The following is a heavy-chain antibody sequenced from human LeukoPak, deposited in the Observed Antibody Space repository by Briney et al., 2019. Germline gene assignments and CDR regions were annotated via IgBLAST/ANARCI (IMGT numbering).Heavy chain of an antibody. CDR1: GLTFNTYA. V-gene: IGHV3-30-3*01. CDR2: ISYDGSNK. CDR3: AREEWYYFDY. D-gene: IGHD3-3*01. Sequence: GGSLKLSCLASGLTFNTYAIHWVRQAPGKGLEWVAVISYDGSNKYYEDSVKGRFTISRDNSKNTLYLQMNSLRAEHMAVYYCAREEWYYFDYWGQGTLVTVSS. J-gene: IGHJ4*02.